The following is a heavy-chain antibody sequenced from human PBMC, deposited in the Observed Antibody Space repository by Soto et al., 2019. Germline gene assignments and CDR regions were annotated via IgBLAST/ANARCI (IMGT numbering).Heavy chain of an antibody. V-gene: IGHV1-2*02. CDR2: INPNSGGT. CDR3: ARALESDFWNYVAVDY. CDR1: GYTFTGYY. D-gene: IGHD1-7*01. J-gene: IGHJ4*02. Sequence: GASVKVSCKASGYTFTGYYMHWVRQAPGQGLEWMGWINPNSGGTNYAQKFQGRVTMTRDTSISTAYMELSRLRSDDTAVYYCARALESDFWNYVAVDYWGQGTLVTVSS.